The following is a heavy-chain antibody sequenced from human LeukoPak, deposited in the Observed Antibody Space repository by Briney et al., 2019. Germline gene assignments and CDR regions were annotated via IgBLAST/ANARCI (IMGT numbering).Heavy chain of an antibody. Sequence: PGGSLRLSCAASGFTFDDYGMSWVRHAPGKGLEWVSGINWNGGSTGYADSVKGRFTISRDDSKNTLYLQMNSLKTEDTAVYYCTTGISSGWPYYYYYGMDVWGQGTTVTVSS. V-gene: IGHV3-20*04. CDR2: INWNGGST. CDR3: TTGISSGWPYYYYYGMDV. D-gene: IGHD6-19*01. CDR1: GFTFDDYG. J-gene: IGHJ6*02.